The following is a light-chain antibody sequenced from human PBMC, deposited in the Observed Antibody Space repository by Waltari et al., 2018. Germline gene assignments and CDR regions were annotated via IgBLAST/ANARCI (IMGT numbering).Light chain of an antibody. Sequence: QSVLTQPPSVSAAPGQKVTISCSGRSSNTGNHYVSWYQLRPGTAPKLLIYDNNKRPSGIPDRFSGSKSGTSATLGITGLQTGDEADYYCATWDRSLSAVVFGGGTKLTVL. CDR3: ATWDRSLSAVV. CDR1: SSNTGNHY. J-gene: IGLJ2*01. CDR2: DNN. V-gene: IGLV1-51*01.